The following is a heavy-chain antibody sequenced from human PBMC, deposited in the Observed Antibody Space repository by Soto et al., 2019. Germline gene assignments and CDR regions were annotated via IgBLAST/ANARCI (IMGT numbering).Heavy chain of an antibody. CDR2: IFSNDEK. D-gene: IGHD5-12*01. Sequence: SGPTREPTETLTLTCTVSGFSLSNVRMGVSWIRQPPGKALEWLAHIFSNDEKSYSTSLKSRLTISKDTSRGQVVLTMTDMDPVDTATYYCARTTIVSFLFDYWGQGTVVTVSS. V-gene: IGHV2-26*01. CDR3: ARTTIVSFLFDY. J-gene: IGHJ4*02. CDR1: GFSLSNVRMG.